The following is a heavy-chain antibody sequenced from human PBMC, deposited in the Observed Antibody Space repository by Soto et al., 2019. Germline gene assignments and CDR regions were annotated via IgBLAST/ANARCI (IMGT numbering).Heavy chain of an antibody. CDR3: ARDPLSEDIAAAGYFDY. CDR2: ISYDGSNK. V-gene: IGHV3-30-3*01. CDR1: GFTFSSYA. J-gene: IGHJ4*02. Sequence: GGSLRLSCAASGFTFSSYAMHWVRQAPGKGLEWVAVISYDGSNKYYADSVKGRFTISRDNSKNTLYLQMNSLRAEDTAVYYCARDPLSEDIAAAGYFDYWGQGTLVTVSS. D-gene: IGHD6-13*01.